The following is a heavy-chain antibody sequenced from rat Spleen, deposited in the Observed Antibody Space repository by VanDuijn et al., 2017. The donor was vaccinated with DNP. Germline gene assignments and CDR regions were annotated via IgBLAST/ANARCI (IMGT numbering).Heavy chain of an antibody. D-gene: IGHD1-11*01. Sequence: EVKLVESGGGLVQPGRSLKLSCVASGFNFNDHWMGWVRQAPGKGLEWIGEINKDSGTRKYSPSLKDKLTISRDNAQNTLCLQMNKLISEDTAIYYCARGPNYGGYLDYFDYWGQGVMVTVSS. CDR1: GFNFNDHW. V-gene: IGHV4-2*01. CDR2: INKDSGTR. CDR3: ARGPNYGGYLDYFDY. J-gene: IGHJ2*01.